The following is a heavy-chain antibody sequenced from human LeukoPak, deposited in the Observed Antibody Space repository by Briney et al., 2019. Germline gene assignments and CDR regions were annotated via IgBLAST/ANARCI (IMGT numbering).Heavy chain of an antibody. CDR1: AFTFSTYT. V-gene: IGHV3-48*04. D-gene: IGHD2-15*01. J-gene: IGHJ3*02. CDR3: ARGRVMGCTGGSCKDAFDI. CDR2: ISSESSTI. Sequence: GGSLRLSCTASAFTFSTYTMNWVRQAPGKGREWVSYISSESSTIYYADSVEGQFTISRDNAKNSLYLQMNSLRAEDPAIYYCARGRVMGCTGGSCKDAFDIWGQGTMVTVSS.